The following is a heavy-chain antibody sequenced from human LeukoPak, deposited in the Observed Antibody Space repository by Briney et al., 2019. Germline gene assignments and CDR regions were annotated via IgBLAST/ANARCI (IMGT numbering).Heavy chain of an antibody. CDR3: AKDGSRGGLDY. Sequence: GGSLRLSCAASGFTFSNAWMNWVRQAPGKGLEWVGRIKSKTDGGTTDYAAPVKGRFTISRDDSKNTLYLQMNSLRAEDTAVYYCAKDGSRGGLDYWGQGTLVTVSS. CDR1: GFTFSNAW. CDR2: IKSKTDGGTT. V-gene: IGHV3-15*07. D-gene: IGHD3-10*01. J-gene: IGHJ4*02.